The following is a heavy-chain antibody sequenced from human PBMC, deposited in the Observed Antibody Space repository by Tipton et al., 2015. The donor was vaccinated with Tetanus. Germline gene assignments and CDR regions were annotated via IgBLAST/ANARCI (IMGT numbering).Heavy chain of an antibody. Sequence: TLSLTCTVSGGSISSGGYYWSWIRQHPGKGLEWIGYIYYSGSTYYNPSLKSRVTISVDTSKNQFSLKLSSVTAADTAVYYCARGLWELLRLDPWGQGTLVTVSS. CDR2: IYYSGST. V-gene: IGHV4-31*03. D-gene: IGHD4-23*01. CDR1: GGSISSGGYY. J-gene: IGHJ5*02. CDR3: ARGLWELLRLDP.